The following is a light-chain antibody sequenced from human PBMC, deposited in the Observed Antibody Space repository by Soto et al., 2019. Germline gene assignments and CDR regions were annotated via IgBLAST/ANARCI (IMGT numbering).Light chain of an antibody. CDR3: QQYGRSPLI. CDR2: SAS. V-gene: IGKV3-20*01. CDR1: QSLSNNY. Sequence: EIVLTQSPGTLSLSPGERATLSCRASQSLSNNYLAWYQQKPGQPPRLLIYSASSRATGIPDRFSCGGAGTDFTLTISRLESEDFAVYYCQQYGRSPLIFGGGTKVEIK. J-gene: IGKJ4*01.